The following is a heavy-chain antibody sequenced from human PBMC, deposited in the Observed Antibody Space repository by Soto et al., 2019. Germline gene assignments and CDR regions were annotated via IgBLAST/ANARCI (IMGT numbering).Heavy chain of an antibody. J-gene: IGHJ6*02. CDR2: IIPIFGTA. V-gene: IGHV1-69*01. D-gene: IGHD2-2*01. CDR1: GGTFSSYA. CDR3: AGGGDIVVVPADYYYYGMDV. Sequence: QVQLVQSGAEVKKPGSSVKVSCKASGGTFSSYAISWVRQAPGQGLEWMGGIIPIFGTANYAQKFQGRVTITAYESTSTAYMELSSLGSEDTAVYYCAGGGDIVVVPADYYYYGMDVWVQGTTVTVSS.